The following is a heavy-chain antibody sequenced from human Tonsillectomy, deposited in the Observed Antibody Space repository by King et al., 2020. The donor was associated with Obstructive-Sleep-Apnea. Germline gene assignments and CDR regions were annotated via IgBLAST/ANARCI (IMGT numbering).Heavy chain of an antibody. J-gene: IGHJ6*02. D-gene: IGHD3-9*01. Sequence: VQLVESGGGLVQPGRSLRLSCAASGFTFDDYAMHWVRQAPGKGLEWVSGISWNSGSIGYADSVKGRFTISRDNAKNSLYLQMNSQRAEDTALYYCAKDMVPYYDILTGYTIYYGMDVWGQGTTVTVSS. CDR3: AKDMVPYYDILTGYTIYYGMDV. CDR1: GFTFDDYA. CDR2: ISWNSGSI. V-gene: IGHV3-9*01.